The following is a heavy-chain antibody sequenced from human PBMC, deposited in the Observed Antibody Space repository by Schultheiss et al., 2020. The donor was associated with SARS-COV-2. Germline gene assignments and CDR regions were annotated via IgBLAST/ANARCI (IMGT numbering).Heavy chain of an antibody. CDR1: DGSINTYY. D-gene: IGHD6-19*01. Sequence: SETLSLTCIVSDGSINTYYWGWIRQPPGKGLEWIGSIYHSGSTYYNPSLKSRVTISVDTSKNQFSLKLSSVTAADTAVYYCAKYSSGWLDYWGQGTLVTVSS. J-gene: IGHJ4*02. V-gene: IGHV4-38-2*02. CDR2: IYHSGST. CDR3: AKYSSGWLDY.